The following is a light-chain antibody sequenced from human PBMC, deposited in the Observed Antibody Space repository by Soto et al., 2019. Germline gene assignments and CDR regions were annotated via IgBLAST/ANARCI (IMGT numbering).Light chain of an antibody. CDR2: DVS. V-gene: IGLV2-11*01. J-gene: IGLJ1*01. Sequence: QSALTQPRSVSGSPGQSVTISCTGTSSDVGGYNYVSWYQQHPGKAPKLMIYDVSKRPSGVPDRFSGSKSGNTASLTISGLQAEDEADYDCCSYAGSYYVFGTGTKRTVL. CDR1: SSDVGGYNY. CDR3: CSYAGSYYV.